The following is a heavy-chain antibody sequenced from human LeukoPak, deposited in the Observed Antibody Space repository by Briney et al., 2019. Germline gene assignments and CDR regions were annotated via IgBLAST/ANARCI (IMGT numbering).Heavy chain of an antibody. J-gene: IGHJ4*02. CDR2: LSGSGGDT. CDR3: ARGGIVGATTFPY. Sequence: XSLSGSGGDTYYADSVKGRFTISRDNSKHTLYLQMNSLRAEDTAVYYCARGGIVGATTFPYWGQGTLVTVSS. V-gene: IGHV3-23*01. D-gene: IGHD1-26*01.